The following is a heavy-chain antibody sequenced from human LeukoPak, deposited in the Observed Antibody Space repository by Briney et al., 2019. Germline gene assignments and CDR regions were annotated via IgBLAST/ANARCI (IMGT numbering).Heavy chain of an antibody. Sequence: PGGSLRLSCASSGLSFSQYAMSWVRQAPGKGLEWVSVISASGGIPYFADSVTGRFTISRDNSKNTLYLHMNSLRAEDTFVYFCAKGLQLIRGGYFVYWGQGTLVTVSS. CDR3: AKGLQLIRGGYFVY. CDR2: ISASGGIP. D-gene: IGHD3-10*01. CDR1: GLSFSQYA. V-gene: IGHV3-23*01. J-gene: IGHJ4*02.